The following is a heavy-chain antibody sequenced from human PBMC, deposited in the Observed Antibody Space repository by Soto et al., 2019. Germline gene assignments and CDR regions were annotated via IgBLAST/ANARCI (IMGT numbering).Heavy chain of an antibody. Sequence: ETLSLTCAGSGDSVSNTHYWGCIRQPPGKGLEWIGSIYNSGSTHYNPSLKSRVTMSVDTSKNQFSLKLSSVKAADTAVYYCVRNGNSASPSRGKKEYNWFDPWGPGTQVTFSS. CDR3: VRNGNSASPSRGKKEYNWFDP. CDR2: IYNSGST. D-gene: IGHD4-17*01. CDR1: GDSVSNTHY. J-gene: IGHJ5*02. V-gene: IGHV4-38-2*01.